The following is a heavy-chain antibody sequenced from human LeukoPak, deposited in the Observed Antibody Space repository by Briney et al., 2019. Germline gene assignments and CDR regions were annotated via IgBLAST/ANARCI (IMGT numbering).Heavy chain of an antibody. D-gene: IGHD5-24*01. CDR3: ARGRNGFFDY. J-gene: IGHJ4*02. CDR1: GFTFSTYW. Sequence: PGGSLRLSCAASGFTFSTYWMHWVRQAPGKGLVWLSQINSDAGRTRYADPVKGRLTISRDNAKNTVYLQMNSLRAEDTAMYYCARGRNGFFDYWGQGTLVTVSS. V-gene: IGHV3-74*01. CDR2: INSDAGRT.